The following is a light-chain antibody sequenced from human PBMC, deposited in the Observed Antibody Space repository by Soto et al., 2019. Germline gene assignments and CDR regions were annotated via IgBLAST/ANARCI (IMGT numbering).Light chain of an antibody. V-gene: IGKV3-15*01. CDR2: GTS. CDR3: QQYNNWPPLT. J-gene: IGKJ4*01. CDR1: QNVYSN. Sequence: EIVMTQSPATLSVSPGERATLSCRASQNVYSNLAWYQQKPGQAPRLLIYGTSTRATGIPARFSGSGSGTDFTLTISSLQSEDFAVYYCQQYNNWPPLTFGGGTNVEIK.